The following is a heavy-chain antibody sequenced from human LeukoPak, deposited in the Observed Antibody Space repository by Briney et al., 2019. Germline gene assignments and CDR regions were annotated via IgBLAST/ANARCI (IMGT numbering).Heavy chain of an antibody. D-gene: IGHD6-13*01. CDR3: ARDSECSSSFAFDI. V-gene: IGHV3-48*01. CDR2: ISISGDTI. J-gene: IGHJ3*02. CDR1: GLSFSGYN. Sequence: GGSLRLSCIGSGLSFSGYNMNWVRQAPGKGLEWVSYISISGDTIYYTDSVKGRFTISRDNAKNSLSLHMSSLRAEDTAVYYCARDSECSSSFAFDIWGQGTMVTVSS.